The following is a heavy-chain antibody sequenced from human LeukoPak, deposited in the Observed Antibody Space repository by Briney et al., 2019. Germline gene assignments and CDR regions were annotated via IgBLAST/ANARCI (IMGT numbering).Heavy chain of an antibody. CDR2: ISSSGSTI. CDR3: ARDLGGSGWYYNY. CDR1: GFTFSSYE. D-gene: IGHD6-19*01. Sequence: GGSLRLSCAASGFTFSSYEMNWVRQAPGKGLEWVSYISSSGSTIYYADSVKGRFTISRDNSKNTLYLQMNSLRAEDTAVYYCARDLGGSGWYYNYWGQGTLVTVSS. J-gene: IGHJ4*02. V-gene: IGHV3-48*03.